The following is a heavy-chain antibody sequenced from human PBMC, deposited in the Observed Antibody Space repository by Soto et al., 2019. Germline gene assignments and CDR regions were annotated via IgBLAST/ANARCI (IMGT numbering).Heavy chain of an antibody. CDR2: IHYFGST. CDR1: GGSLNSSSHY. Sequence: QVQLQESGPGLVKPSETLSLTCTVSGGSLNSSSHYWSWIRQPPGKGLEWIGYIHYFGSTKSNPSLESRVVISVVTSKNQFSLKVPSVTAADTAIYFCARGGSYVGFDSWGQGARVTVSS. J-gene: IGHJ4*02. CDR3: ARGGSYVGFDS. D-gene: IGHD1-26*01. V-gene: IGHV4-61*01.